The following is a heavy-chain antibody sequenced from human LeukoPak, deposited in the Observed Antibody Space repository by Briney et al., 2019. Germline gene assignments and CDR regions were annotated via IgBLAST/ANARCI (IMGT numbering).Heavy chain of an antibody. J-gene: IGHJ4*02. D-gene: IGHD3-22*01. Sequence: SETLSLTCTVSGGSISSSSYYWGWIRQPPGKGLEWIGSIYYSGSTYYNPSLKSRVTISVDTSKNQFSLKLSSVTAADTAVYYRARLAVNTMIVVVITNYFDYWGQGTLVTVSS. V-gene: IGHV4-39*01. CDR2: IYYSGST. CDR1: GGSISSSSYY. CDR3: ARLAVNTMIVVVITNYFDY.